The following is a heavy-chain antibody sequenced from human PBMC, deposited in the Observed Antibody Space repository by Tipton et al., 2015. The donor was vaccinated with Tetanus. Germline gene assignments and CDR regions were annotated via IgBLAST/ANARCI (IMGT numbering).Heavy chain of an antibody. CDR3: AREGGSYYTGS. J-gene: IGHJ5*02. V-gene: IGHV1-46*01. CDR2: IIPSGGTT. D-gene: IGHD1-26*01. Sequence: QPGPEVKKPGASVKVSCQASGYTFINHNMHWVRQAPGQGLEWMGIIIPSGGTTRHAQRFQGRVTMTRDTSTSTVYMELSSLRSEDTAGDYCAREGGSYYTGSWGQGTLVTVSS. CDR1: GYTFINHN.